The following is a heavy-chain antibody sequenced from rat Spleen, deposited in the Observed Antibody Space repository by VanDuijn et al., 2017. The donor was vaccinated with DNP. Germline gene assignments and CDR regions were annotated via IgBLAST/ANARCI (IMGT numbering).Heavy chain of an antibody. CDR1: GFTFNTYW. J-gene: IGHJ2*01. CDR3: ARRFYGYT. V-gene: IGHV5-31*01. Sequence: EVQLVESGGDLVQPGGSLKLSCVASGFTFNTYWMTWIRQVPGKGLEWVASITSSGGDTYYPDSVKGRFTVSRDNAKSILYLQMNSLRSEDTATYYCARRFYGYTGGKGVMVTVSS. CDR2: ITSSGGDT. D-gene: IGHD1-6*01.